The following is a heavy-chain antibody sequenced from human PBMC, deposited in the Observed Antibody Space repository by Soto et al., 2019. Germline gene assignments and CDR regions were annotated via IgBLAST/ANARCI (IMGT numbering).Heavy chain of an antibody. CDR2: INSDGSST. D-gene: IGHD6-19*01. V-gene: IGHV3-74*01. J-gene: IGHJ4*02. CDR1: GFTFSSYW. Sequence: GGSLRLSCAASGFTFSSYWMHWVRQAPGKGLVWVSRINSDGSSTSYADSVKGRFTISRDNAKNTLYLQMNSLRAEDTAVYYCAREGSSGWYDYWGQGTLVTVSS. CDR3: AREGSSGWYDY.